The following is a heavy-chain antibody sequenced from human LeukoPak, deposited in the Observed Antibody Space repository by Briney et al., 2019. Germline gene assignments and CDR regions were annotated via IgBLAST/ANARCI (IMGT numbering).Heavy chain of an antibody. J-gene: IGHJ4*02. Sequence: PGGSLRLSCAASGFTFSSYAMRWVRQAPGKGLEWVSSIGGGGVDTYYADSVKGRFTISRDNSKNTQYLQMNSLRVEDTAVYYCAKDPPTTGTTFDNWGRGTLVTVSS. D-gene: IGHD1-1*01. CDR1: GFTFSSYA. CDR2: IGGGGVDT. CDR3: AKDPPTTGTTFDN. V-gene: IGHV3-23*01.